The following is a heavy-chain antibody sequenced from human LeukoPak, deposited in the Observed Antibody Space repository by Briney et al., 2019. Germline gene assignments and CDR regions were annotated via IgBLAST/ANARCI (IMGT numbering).Heavy chain of an antibody. V-gene: IGHV1-8*01. CDR1: GYIFTDYD. D-gene: IGHD6-13*01. CDR3: ARGLRGSSWSYYYYYYYMDV. J-gene: IGHJ6*03. Sequence: ASVKVSCKAAGYIFTDYDLTWVRQATGQGLEWMGWMNPNSGNTGYAQKFQGRVTITRNTSISTAYMELSSLRSEDTAVYYCARGLRGSSWSYYYYYYYMDVWGKGTTVTVSS. CDR2: MNPNSGNT.